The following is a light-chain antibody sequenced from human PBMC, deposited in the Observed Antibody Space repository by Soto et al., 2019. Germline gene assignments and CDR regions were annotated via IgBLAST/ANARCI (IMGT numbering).Light chain of an antibody. V-gene: IGKV3-20*01. J-gene: IGKJ1*01. Sequence: EIWLTQSPGTLSLSPGERATLSCGASQSVSNNYLAWYQQKPGQAPRLLIYGASNRATGIPDRLSGSASGTDFPLTISRLPPEDSAVYYCQQYGSPGTFGHGTKVDIK. CDR1: QSVSNNY. CDR2: GAS. CDR3: QQYGSPGT.